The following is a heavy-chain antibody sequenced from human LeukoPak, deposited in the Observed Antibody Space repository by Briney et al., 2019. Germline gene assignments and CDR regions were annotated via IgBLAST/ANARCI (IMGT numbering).Heavy chain of an antibody. J-gene: IGHJ5*02. CDR3: ARDVTNWFDP. D-gene: IGHD2-21*02. Sequence: SETLSLTCAVYGGSFSGYYWSWIRQPPGKGLEWIGEINHSGSTNYNPSLKSRVTISVDTSKNQFSLKLNSVTAADMAVYYCARDVTNWFDPWGQGTLVTVSS. CDR1: GGSFSGYY. CDR2: INHSGST. V-gene: IGHV4-34*01.